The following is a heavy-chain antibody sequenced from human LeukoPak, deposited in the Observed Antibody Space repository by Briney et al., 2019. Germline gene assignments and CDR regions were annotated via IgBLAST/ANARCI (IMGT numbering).Heavy chain of an antibody. V-gene: IGHV3-21*01. J-gene: IGHJ3*02. Sequence: GGSLRLSCAASGFTFSSYSMNWVRQAPGKGLEWVSSISSSSSYIYYADSVKGRFTISRDNAKNSLYLQMNSLRAEDTAVYYCARDRYSSWYAFDIWGQGIMVTVSS. CDR1: GFTFSSYS. CDR2: ISSSSSYI. CDR3: ARDRYSSWYAFDI. D-gene: IGHD6-13*01.